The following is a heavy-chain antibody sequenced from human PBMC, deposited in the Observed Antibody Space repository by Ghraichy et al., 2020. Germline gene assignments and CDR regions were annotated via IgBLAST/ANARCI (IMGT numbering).Heavy chain of an antibody. CDR2: IIDRSRI. CDR1: GFTFSSYS. V-gene: IGHV3-48*02. J-gene: IGHJ3*02. D-gene: IGHD1-14*01. CDR3: ARGSSTTDAFDT. Sequence: GGSPRLSCAASGFTFSSYSMNWVRQAPGKGLEWVSYIIDRSRIHYADSVKGRFTISRDNVRKSLYLQMKSLRDEDTAVYYCARGSSTTDAFDTWGQGTMVTVSS.